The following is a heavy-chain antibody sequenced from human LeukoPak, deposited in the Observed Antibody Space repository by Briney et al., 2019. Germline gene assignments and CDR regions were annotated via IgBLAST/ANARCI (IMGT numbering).Heavy chain of an antibody. D-gene: IGHD2-15*01. CDR2: INPNSGGT. CDR3: ATHIRYCSGGSCHHDY. V-gene: IGHV1-2*02. CDR1: GYTFTGYY. J-gene: IGHJ4*02. Sequence: ASVKVSCKASGYTFTGYYMYWVRQAPGQGLEWMGWINPNSGGTKYTQKFQGRVTMTRDTSISTAYMELSSLRSEDTAVYYCATHIRYCSGGSCHHDYWGQGTLVTVSS.